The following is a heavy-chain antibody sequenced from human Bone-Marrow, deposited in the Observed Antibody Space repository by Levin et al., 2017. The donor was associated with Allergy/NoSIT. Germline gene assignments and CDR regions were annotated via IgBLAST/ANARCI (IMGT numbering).Heavy chain of an antibody. D-gene: IGHD6-19*01. CDR1: GFTFSSYG. CDR3: AKDPGGYSSGSTPRGGEYFQH. CDR2: ISYDGSNK. J-gene: IGHJ1*01. V-gene: IGHV3-30*18. Sequence: GGSLRLSCAASGFTFSSYGMHWVRQAPGKGLEWVAVISYDGSNKYYADSVKGRFTISRDNSKNTLYLQMNSLRAEDTAVYYCAKDPGGYSSGSTPRGGEYFQHWGQGTLVTVSS.